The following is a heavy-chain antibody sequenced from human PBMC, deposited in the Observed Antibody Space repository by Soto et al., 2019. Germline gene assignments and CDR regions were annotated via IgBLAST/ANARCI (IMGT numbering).Heavy chain of an antibody. J-gene: IGHJ5*02. CDR1: GGSITSSSHF. CDR2: IYFTGNN. Sequence: SETLSLTCPASGGSITSSSHFWGWVRQPPGKGLEWIGTIYFTGNNYYTPSLKSRLTIAIDTSKNEFSLRINSVTAADTAVYYCAGQTVTIAAASYGRSNWFDPWGPGTLVTVSS. CDR3: AGQTVTIAAASYGRSNWFDP. D-gene: IGHD6-25*01. V-gene: IGHV4-39*01.